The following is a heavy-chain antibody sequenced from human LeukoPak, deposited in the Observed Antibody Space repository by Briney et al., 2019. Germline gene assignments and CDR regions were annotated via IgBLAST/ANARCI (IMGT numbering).Heavy chain of an antibody. CDR3: ARDQLTDNWNDDYYGMDV. D-gene: IGHD1-20*01. CDR2: IIPIFGTA. J-gene: IGHJ6*02. Sequence: SVKVSCKASGGTFSSYAISWVRQAPGQGLEWMGGIIPIFGTANYAQKFQGRVTITADKSTSTAYMELSSLRSEDTAVYYCARDQLTDNWNDDYYGMDVWGQGTTVTVSS. V-gene: IGHV1-69*06. CDR1: GGTFSSYA.